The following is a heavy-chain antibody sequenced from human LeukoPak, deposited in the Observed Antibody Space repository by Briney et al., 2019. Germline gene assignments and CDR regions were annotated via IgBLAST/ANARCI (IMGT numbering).Heavy chain of an antibody. Sequence: IHKSATTYYADTVKGRFTISRDNSKNMLYLQMNSLRAEDTAVYYCARNMYGSGYYFDYWGQGTLVTVSS. CDR2: IHKSATT. J-gene: IGHJ4*02. CDR3: ARNMYGSGYYFDY. V-gene: IGHV3-53*01. D-gene: IGHD6-19*01.